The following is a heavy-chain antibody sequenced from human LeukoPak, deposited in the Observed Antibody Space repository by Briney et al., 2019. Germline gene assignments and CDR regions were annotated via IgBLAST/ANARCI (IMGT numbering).Heavy chain of an antibody. V-gene: IGHV4-34*01. CDR1: GGSITTYY. Sequence: PSETLSLTCTVSGGSITTYYWSWIRQPPGQGLEWIGEVNHSGTARYNPSLESRVTISVDTSKSQSSLNVYFVTAADTAVYYCASLNPFSGRRNAFDIWGQGAMVTVSS. CDR3: ASLNPFSGRRNAFDI. J-gene: IGHJ3*02. CDR2: VNHSGTA. D-gene: IGHD1-26*01.